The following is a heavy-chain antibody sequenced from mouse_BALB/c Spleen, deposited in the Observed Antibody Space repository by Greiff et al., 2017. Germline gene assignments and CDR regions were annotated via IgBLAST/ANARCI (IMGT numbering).Heavy chain of an antibody. CDR2: IWAGGST. CDR3: ARDRELGYAMDY. CDR1: GFSLTSYG. J-gene: IGHJ4*01. V-gene: IGHV2-9*02. D-gene: IGHD4-1*01. Sequence: VMLVESGPGLVAPSQSLSITCTVSGFSLTSYGVHWVRQPPGKGLEWLGVIWAGGSTNYNSALMSRLSISKDNSKSQVFLKMNSLQTDDTAMYYCARDRELGYAMDYWGQGTSVTVSS.